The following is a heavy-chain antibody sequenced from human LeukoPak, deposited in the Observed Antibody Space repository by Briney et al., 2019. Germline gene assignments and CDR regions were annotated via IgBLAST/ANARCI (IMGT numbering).Heavy chain of an antibody. Sequence: SGPTLANPTQPLTLTCTFSGFSLSTNGVGVGWIRQPPGKALEWLALIYWDDDKRYSPSLKSRLTITKDTSKNQVVLTMTNMDPVDTATYYCAYTPPVIFGVAQMTYYFDYWGQGTLVTVSS. D-gene: IGHD3-3*01. J-gene: IGHJ4*02. CDR3: AYTPPVIFGVAQMTYYFDY. V-gene: IGHV2-5*02. CDR2: IYWDDDK. CDR1: GFSLSTNGVG.